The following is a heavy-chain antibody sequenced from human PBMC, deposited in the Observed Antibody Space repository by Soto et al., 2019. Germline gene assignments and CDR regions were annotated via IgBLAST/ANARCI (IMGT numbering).Heavy chain of an antibody. Sequence: EVQLVESGGGFVQPGGSLRLSCAASGFTFSSYWMYWVRQAPGKGLEWVSHMNNDGSYTIYAESVKGRFTFSRDNAKNTLYLQRNSLRAEDTAVDYCVRGGYMHACDIWGQGTMVTVSS. V-gene: IGHV3-74*01. CDR2: MNNDGSYT. J-gene: IGHJ3*02. CDR3: VRGGYMHACDI. CDR1: GFTFSSYW. D-gene: IGHD6-13*01.